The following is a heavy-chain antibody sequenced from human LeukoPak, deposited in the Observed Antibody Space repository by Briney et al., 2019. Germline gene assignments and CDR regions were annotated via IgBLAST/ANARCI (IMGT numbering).Heavy chain of an antibody. CDR1: GFTFDDYA. Sequence: GGSLRLSCAASGFTFDDYAMHWVRQAPGKGLEGVSGISWNSGSIGYADSVKGRFTISRDNAKNSLYLQMNSLRAEDTALYYCAKDITPFIAAQDYWGQGTLVTVSS. D-gene: IGHD6-6*01. CDR2: ISWNSGSI. V-gene: IGHV3-9*01. CDR3: AKDITPFIAAQDY. J-gene: IGHJ4*02.